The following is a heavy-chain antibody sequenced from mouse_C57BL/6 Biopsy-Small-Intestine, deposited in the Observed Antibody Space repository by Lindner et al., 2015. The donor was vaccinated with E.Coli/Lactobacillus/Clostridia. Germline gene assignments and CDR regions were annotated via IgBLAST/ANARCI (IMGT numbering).Heavy chain of an antibody. CDR2: INPTTGGT. D-gene: IGHD2-4*01. V-gene: IGHV1-42*01. CDR3: ARSYYDYLDY. CDR1: GYSFTGYY. Sequence: VQLQESGPELVKPGASVRISCKASGYSFTGYYMNWVKQSPEKSLEWIGEINPTTGGTTYNQKFKAKATLTVDKSSSTAYMQLKSLTSEDSAVYYCARSYYDYLDYWGQGTTPTVSS. J-gene: IGHJ2*01.